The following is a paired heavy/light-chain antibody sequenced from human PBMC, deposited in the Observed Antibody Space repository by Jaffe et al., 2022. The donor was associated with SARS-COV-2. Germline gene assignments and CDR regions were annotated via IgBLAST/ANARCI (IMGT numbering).Heavy chain of an antibody. Sequence: QLQLQESGPGLVKPSETLSLTCTVSGGSISSSSFYWGWIRQPPGKGLEWIASIYYSGSTYYNPSLRSRVTISVDTPKNQFSLKLSSVTAADTAVYYCASRVVTAIRGWFDPWGQGTLVTVSS. J-gene: IGHJ5*02. CDR3: ASRVVTAIRGWFDP. CDR1: GGSISSSSFY. V-gene: IGHV4-39*01. CDR2: IYYSGST. D-gene: IGHD2-21*02.
Light chain of an antibody. J-gene: IGKJ2*01. Sequence: EIVLTQSPGTLSLSPGERATLSCRASQSVSSSYLAWYQQKPGQAPRLLIYGASSRATGIPDRFSGSGSGTDFTLTISRLEPEDFVVYYCQQYGSSPYTFGQGTKLEIK. CDR1: QSVSSSY. CDR2: GAS. CDR3: QQYGSSPYT. V-gene: IGKV3-20*01.